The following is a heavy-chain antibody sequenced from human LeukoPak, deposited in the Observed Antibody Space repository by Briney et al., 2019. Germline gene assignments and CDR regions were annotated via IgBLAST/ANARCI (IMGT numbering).Heavy chain of an antibody. D-gene: IGHD6-19*01. CDR3: AKVRSSSGWYDAFDI. J-gene: IGHJ3*02. CDR2: ISWNSGSI. V-gene: IGHV3-9*01. Sequence: SLRLSCAASGFTFDDYAMHWVRQAPGKGLEWVSGISWNSGSIGYADSVKGRFTISRDNAKNSLYLQMNSLRAEDTALYYCAKVRSSSGWYDAFDIWGQGTMVTVSS. CDR1: GFTFDDYA.